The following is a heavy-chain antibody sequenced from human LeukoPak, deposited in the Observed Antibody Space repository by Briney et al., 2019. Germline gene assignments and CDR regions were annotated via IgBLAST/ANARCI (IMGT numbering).Heavy chain of an antibody. J-gene: IGHJ4*02. V-gene: IGHV3-30*04. D-gene: IGHD6-6*01. Sequence: PGGSLRLSCVASGFTFSSYAMHWVRQAPGKGLEWVAVISYDGSNKYYADSVKGRFTISRDNSKNTLYLQMNSLRAEDTAVYYCARRARPGFDYWGQGTLVTVSS. CDR2: ISYDGSNK. CDR1: GFTFSSYA. CDR3: ARRARPGFDY.